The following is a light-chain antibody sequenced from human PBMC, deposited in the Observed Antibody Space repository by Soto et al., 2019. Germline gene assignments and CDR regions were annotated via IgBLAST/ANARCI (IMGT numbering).Light chain of an antibody. J-gene: IGKJ5*01. Sequence: EIVLTQSPATLSLSPGESATLSCRATRSVSSYLAWYQQKPGQAPRLLIYDASSRPTDIPARFSGSGSGTDFTLTISSLEAEEFALYYCQQRSNWPITVGQGTRLEIK. V-gene: IGKV3-11*01. CDR2: DAS. CDR3: QQRSNWPIT. CDR1: RSVSSY.